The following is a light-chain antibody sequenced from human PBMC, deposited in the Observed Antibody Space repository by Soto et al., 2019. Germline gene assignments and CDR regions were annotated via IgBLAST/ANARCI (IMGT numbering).Light chain of an antibody. J-gene: IGLJ2*01. V-gene: IGLV2-14*03. Sequence: QSVLTQPASVSASPGQSITISCTGTSSDVGACRHVSWYQQHPGKAPKLMLYDVSNRPSGVSSRFSGSKSGNTASLTISGLQADDEADYYCTSCTTNSLLLFGGGTKVTVL. CDR3: TSCTTNSLLL. CDR1: SSDVGACRH. CDR2: DVS.